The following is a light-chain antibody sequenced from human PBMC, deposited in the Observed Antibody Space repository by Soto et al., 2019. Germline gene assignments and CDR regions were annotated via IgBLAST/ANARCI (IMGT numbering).Light chain of an antibody. Sequence: IQMTQSPSTLSASVGDRVTITCRASQSISSWLAWYQQKPGKAPKLLIYDASSLESGVPSRFSGSGSGTEFTLTISSLQPDDFATYYCHQYNTYSGTFGQGTKVEIK. V-gene: IGKV1-5*01. CDR2: DAS. CDR3: HQYNTYSGT. J-gene: IGKJ1*01. CDR1: QSISSW.